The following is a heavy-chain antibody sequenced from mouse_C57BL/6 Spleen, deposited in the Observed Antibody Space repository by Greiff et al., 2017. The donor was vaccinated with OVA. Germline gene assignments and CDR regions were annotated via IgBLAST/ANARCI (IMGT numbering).Heavy chain of an antibody. CDR1: GYTFTSYW. D-gene: IGHD1-1*01. Sequence: QVQLQQPGAELVRPGSSVKLSCKASGYTFTSYWMHWVKQRPIQGLEWIGNIDPSDSETHYNQKFKDKATLTVDKSSSTAYMQLSSLTSEDSAVYYCAREGSSHVGGFDYWGQGTTLTVSS. CDR3: AREGSSHVGGFDY. V-gene: IGHV1-52*01. J-gene: IGHJ2*01. CDR2: IDPSDSET.